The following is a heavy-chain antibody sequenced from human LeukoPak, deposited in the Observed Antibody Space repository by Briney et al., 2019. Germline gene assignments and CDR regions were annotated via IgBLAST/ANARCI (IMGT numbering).Heavy chain of an antibody. Sequence: GGSLRLSCAASGFTFSSYWMKWVRQAPGERPEWLASIKTDGSEEYYADSVKGRFTISRDNAKNSLYLQMNSLRAEDTAVYYCARARYYYDSSAYYGYWGQGTLVTVSS. CDR2: IKTDGSEE. CDR3: ARARYYYDSSAYYGY. CDR1: GFTFSSYW. V-gene: IGHV3-7*03. D-gene: IGHD3-22*01. J-gene: IGHJ4*02.